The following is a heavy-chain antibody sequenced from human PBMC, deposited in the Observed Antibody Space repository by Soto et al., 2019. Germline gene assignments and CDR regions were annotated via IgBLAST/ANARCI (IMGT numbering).Heavy chain of an antibody. CDR2: TYYRSRFFS. Sequence: AQTFSLTCAISGDSVSSYSAAWNWIRQSPSGGLEWLGRTYYRSRFFSDYAESVNRRIIINPHTSKNQFSLQLKSVTPEDTAVYYCVRDRYSSSGWFDPWGEGTPVTVSS. V-gene: IGHV6-1*01. D-gene: IGHD3-10*01. J-gene: IGHJ5*02. CDR3: VRDRYSSSGWFDP. CDR1: GDSVSSYSAA.